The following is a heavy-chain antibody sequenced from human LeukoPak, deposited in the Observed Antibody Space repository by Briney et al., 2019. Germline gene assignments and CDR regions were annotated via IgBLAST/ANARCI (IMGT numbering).Heavy chain of an antibody. D-gene: IGHD2-15*01. J-gene: IGHJ4*02. Sequence: GGSLRLSCAASGFTFSGYAMSCVRQAPGKGLEWVSTITGSGGTTYYADSVKGRFTISRDNSKNTLYLQMNSLRVEDTAVYYCAKGLGYCSDGNYYSGFDYWGQGTLVTVSS. V-gene: IGHV3-23*01. CDR1: GFTFSGYA. CDR2: ITGSGGTT. CDR3: AKGLGYCSDGNYYSGFDY.